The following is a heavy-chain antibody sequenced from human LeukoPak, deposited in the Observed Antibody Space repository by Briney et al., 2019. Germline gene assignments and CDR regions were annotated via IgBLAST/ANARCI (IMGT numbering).Heavy chain of an antibody. CDR3: ARAYSRESGYDFVFGY. CDR1: GFNFTNAW. D-gene: IGHD5-12*01. V-gene: IGHV3-33*08. CDR2: IRYDGSTI. Sequence: PGGSLRVSCAASGFNFTNAWMSWVRQAPGKGLEWVAVIRYDGSTIYYADSVKGRFTISRDDSKKTLYLQMDSLRAEDTAVYYCARAYSRESGYDFVFGYWGQGTLVTVSS. J-gene: IGHJ4*02.